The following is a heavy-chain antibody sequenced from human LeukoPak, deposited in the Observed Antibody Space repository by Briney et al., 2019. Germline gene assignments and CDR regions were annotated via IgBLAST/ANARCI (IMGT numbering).Heavy chain of an antibody. Sequence: PSETLSLTCAVYGGSFSGYYWSWIRQPPGKGMEWIGEINHSGSTNYNVSLKSRVTISVDTYKNQVSLKLSSVTAADTAVYYCARGEPLRLGELDYFDPWGQGTLVTVSS. CDR2: INHSGST. D-gene: IGHD3-16*01. CDR1: GGSFSGYY. V-gene: IGHV4-34*01. J-gene: IGHJ5*02. CDR3: ARGEPLRLGELDYFDP.